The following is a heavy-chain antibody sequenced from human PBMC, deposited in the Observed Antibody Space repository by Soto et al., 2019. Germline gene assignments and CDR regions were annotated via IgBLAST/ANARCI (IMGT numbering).Heavy chain of an antibody. V-gene: IGHV3-7*05. CDR3: ARDGVAPGLYFDH. Sequence: GGSLRLSCAASGFTFSDYWMNWVRQAPGKGLEWVASIKYDGAEKTYVDSVKGRFTISRDNPKNSAYLQMASLRAEDTAVYYCARDGVAPGLYFDHWGQGTPVTVSS. J-gene: IGHJ4*02. CDR2: IKYDGAEK. CDR1: GFTFSDYW. D-gene: IGHD3-10*01.